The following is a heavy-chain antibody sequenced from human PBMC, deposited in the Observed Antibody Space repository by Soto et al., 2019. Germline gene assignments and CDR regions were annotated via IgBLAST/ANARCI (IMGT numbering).Heavy chain of an antibody. Sequence: SVKVSCKASGGTFSSYAISWVRQAPGQGLEWMGGIIPIFGTASYAQKFQGRVTITADESTSTAYMELSSLRSEDTAVYYCARVARGYYYGMDVWGQGTTVTVSS. D-gene: IGHD3-10*01. J-gene: IGHJ6*02. CDR3: ARVARGYYYGMDV. CDR2: IIPIFGTA. CDR1: GGTFSSYA. V-gene: IGHV1-69*13.